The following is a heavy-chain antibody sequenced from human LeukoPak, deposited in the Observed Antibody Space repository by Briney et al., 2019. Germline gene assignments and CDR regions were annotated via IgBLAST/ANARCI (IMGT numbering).Heavy chain of an antibody. CDR3: AKYGDSYGYVDY. V-gene: IGHV3-30*18. J-gene: IGHJ4*02. D-gene: IGHD5-18*01. Sequence: PGGSLRLSCAASGFTFSSYGMHWVRQAPGKGLEWVAVISYDGSNKYYADSVKGRFTISRDNFKNTLYLQMNSLRVEDTAVYYCAKYGDSYGYVDYWGQGTLVTVSS. CDR1: GFTFSSYG. CDR2: ISYDGSNK.